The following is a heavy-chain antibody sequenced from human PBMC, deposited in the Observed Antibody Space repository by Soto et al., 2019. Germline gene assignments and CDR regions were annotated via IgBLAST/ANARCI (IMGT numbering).Heavy chain of an antibody. CDR1: GGSISSGGYY. D-gene: IGHD3-10*01. J-gene: IGHJ6*02. V-gene: IGHV4-31*03. CDR2: IYYSGST. Sequence: QVQLQESGPGLVKPSQTLSLTCTVSGGSISSGGYYWSWIRQHPGKGLEWIGYIYYSGSTYYNPSLKSRVTISVDTSKNQFSLKLSSVTAADTAVYYCARDLDPFGELSPPYYYGMDVWGQGTTVTVSS. CDR3: ARDLDPFGELSPPYYYGMDV.